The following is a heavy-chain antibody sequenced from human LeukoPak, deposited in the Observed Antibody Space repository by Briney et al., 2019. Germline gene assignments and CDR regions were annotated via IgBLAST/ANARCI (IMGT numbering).Heavy chain of an antibody. CDR2: IYYSGST. CDR1: GGSISSSSYY. Sequence: SETLSLTCTVSGGSISSSSYYWGWIRQPPGKGLEWIGSIYYSGSTYYNPSLKSRVTISVDTSKNQFSLKLSSVTAADTAVYYCVRDAGYCTNGVCYFDYWGQGTLVTVSS. V-gene: IGHV4-39*07. J-gene: IGHJ4*02. CDR3: VRDAGYCTNGVCYFDY. D-gene: IGHD2-8*01.